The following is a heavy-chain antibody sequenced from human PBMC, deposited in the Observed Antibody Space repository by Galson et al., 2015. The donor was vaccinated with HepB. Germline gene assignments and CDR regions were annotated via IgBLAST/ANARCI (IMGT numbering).Heavy chain of an antibody. CDR2: TYYRSKWYY. Sequence: CAISGESVSSNGAAWNRIRQSPSRGLEWLGRTYYRSKWYYGYAVSVKSRITINPDTSKNQFSLHLNSVTPEDTAVYYCARSAGDLDYWGQGIVVTVSS. D-gene: IGHD7-27*01. CDR3: ARSAGDLDY. J-gene: IGHJ4*02. V-gene: IGHV6-1*01. CDR1: GESVSSNGAA.